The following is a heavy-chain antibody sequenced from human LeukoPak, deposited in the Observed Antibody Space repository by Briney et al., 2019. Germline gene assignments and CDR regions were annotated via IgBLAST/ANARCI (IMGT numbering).Heavy chain of an antibody. CDR2: IRYDGSNK. V-gene: IGHV3-30*02. D-gene: IGHD3-3*01. Sequence: GGSLRLSCAASGFTFSSYGMHWVRQAPGKGLEWVAFIRYDGSNKYYADSVKGRFTISRDNSKNTLYLQMNSLRAEDTAVYYCAKARGGVTIFGVVTYHYYYYMDVWGKGTTVTVSS. CDR3: AKARGGVTIFGVVTYHYYYYMDV. CDR1: GFTFSSYG. J-gene: IGHJ6*03.